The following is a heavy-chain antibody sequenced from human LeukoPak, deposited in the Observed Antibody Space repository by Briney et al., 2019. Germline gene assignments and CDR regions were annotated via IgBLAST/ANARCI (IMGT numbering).Heavy chain of an antibody. CDR1: GFTFSSYD. J-gene: IGHJ3*02. V-gene: IGHV3-13*01. Sequence: TGGSLRLSCAASGFTFSSYDMHWVCQATGKGLEWVSAIGTAGDTYYPGSVKGRFTISRENAKNSLYLQMNSLRAGDTAVYYCARAGSGYNPGAFDIWGQGTMVTVSS. CDR2: IGTAGDT. D-gene: IGHD5-24*01. CDR3: ARAGSGYNPGAFDI.